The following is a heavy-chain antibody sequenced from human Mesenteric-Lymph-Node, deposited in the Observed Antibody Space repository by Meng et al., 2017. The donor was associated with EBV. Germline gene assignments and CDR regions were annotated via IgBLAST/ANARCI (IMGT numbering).Heavy chain of an antibody. Sequence: QVQLVECGGGLVKRGGALRLACAAFGFTLRDNFMSWIRQAPGKGLEWVSSISTSGNTIYYADSVRGRFTISRDNANNSLFLQMNNLRADDTALYYCARESDGGWYRAHHYFCDSWGQGSLVTVSS. D-gene: IGHD6-19*01. V-gene: IGHV3-11*01. J-gene: IGHJ4*02. CDR2: ISTSGNTI. CDR1: GFTLRDNF. CDR3: ARESDGGWYRAHHYFCDS.